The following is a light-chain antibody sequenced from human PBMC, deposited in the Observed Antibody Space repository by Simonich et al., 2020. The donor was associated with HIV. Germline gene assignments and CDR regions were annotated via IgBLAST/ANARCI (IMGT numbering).Light chain of an antibody. CDR3: SSYASTSTPFYV. CDR1: SSDVGGYNY. V-gene: IGLV2-14*03. J-gene: IGLJ1*01. CDR2: DVS. Sequence: QSALTQPASVSGSPGQSITLSCTGTSSDVGGYNYVSWYQQHPGKAPKVMFYDVSGRPSGVSNRFSGSKSGNTASLTISGLQAEDDADYYCSSYASTSTPFYVFGTGTKVTVL.